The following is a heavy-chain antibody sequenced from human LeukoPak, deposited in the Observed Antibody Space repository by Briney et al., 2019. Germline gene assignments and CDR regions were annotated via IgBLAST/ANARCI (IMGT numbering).Heavy chain of an antibody. J-gene: IGHJ6*03. CDR1: GGSISSGGYY. CDR3: ARVPRSYYYYYYMDV. V-gene: IGHV4-61*08. Sequence: PSETLSLTCTVSGGSISSGGYYWSWIRQHPGEGLEWIGRIFISGSTNYSPSLKSRLTISLDTSKNQFSLKLSSVTAADTAVYYCARVPRSYYYYYYMDVWGKGTTVTVSS. CDR2: IFISGST.